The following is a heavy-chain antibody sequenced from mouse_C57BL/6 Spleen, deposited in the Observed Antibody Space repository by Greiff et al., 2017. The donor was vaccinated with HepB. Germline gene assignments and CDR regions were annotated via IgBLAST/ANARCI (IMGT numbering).Heavy chain of an antibody. Sequence: QVQLQQSGAELVKPGASVKISCKASGYAFSSYWMNWVKQRPGKGLEWIGQIYPGDGDTNYNGKFKGKATLTADKSSSTAYMQLSSLTSEDSAVYFCARRDDYGSSYVLFAYWGQGTLVTVSA. CDR1: GYAFSSYW. CDR2: IYPGDGDT. V-gene: IGHV1-80*01. D-gene: IGHD1-1*01. CDR3: ARRDDYGSSYVLFAY. J-gene: IGHJ3*01.